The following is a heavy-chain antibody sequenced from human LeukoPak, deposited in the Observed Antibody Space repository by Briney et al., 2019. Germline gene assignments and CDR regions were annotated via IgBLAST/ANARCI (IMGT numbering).Heavy chain of an antibody. V-gene: IGHV4-39*02. D-gene: IGHD2-21*02. Sequence: SETLSLTCSVSGGSLTSSTYYWGWFRQPPGKGLGWIASLYYDGRTFYSPSLRSRVTMSGDTSKNHFSLKLSSVTAADTAVYYCARRAGDWAVNWFDPWGQGALVTVSS. CDR1: GGSLTSSTYY. CDR2: LYYDGRT. CDR3: ARRAGDWAVNWFDP. J-gene: IGHJ5*02.